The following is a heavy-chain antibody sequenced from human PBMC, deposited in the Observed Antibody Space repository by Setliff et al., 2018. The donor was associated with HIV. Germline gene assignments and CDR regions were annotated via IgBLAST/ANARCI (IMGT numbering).Heavy chain of an antibody. D-gene: IGHD4-17*01. CDR1: GFTFSSYS. V-gene: IGHV3-21*04. Sequence: GESLKISCAASGFTFSSYSMNWVRQAPGKGLEWVSSITSRSSYMYYADSVKGRFTISRDNAKNSLYLQLNSLRPEDTAVYYCAREKDEDYGSTSFDYWGQGILVTVSS. CDR2: ITSRSSYM. CDR3: AREKDEDYGSTSFDY. J-gene: IGHJ4*02.